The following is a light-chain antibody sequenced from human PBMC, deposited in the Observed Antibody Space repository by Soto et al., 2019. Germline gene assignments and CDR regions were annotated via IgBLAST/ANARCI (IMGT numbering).Light chain of an antibody. V-gene: IGLV3-21*02. CDR3: QVWDNNSDHVV. CDR2: HDS. CDR1: NIGSKS. Sequence: SYELIQPPSVSVAPGQTATITCGGNNIGSKSVHWYQQKPGQAPVVVVYHDSDRPSGISERFSGSNSGNTATLTITRVEAGDEAVYSCQVWDNNSDHVVFGGGTK. J-gene: IGLJ2*01.